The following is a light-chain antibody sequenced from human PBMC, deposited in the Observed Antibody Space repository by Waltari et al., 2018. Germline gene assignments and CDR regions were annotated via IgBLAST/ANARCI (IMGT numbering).Light chain of an antibody. CDR3: QQYNSYSPLT. J-gene: IGKJ4*01. V-gene: IGKV1-5*03. CDR2: KAS. CDR1: QSISSW. Sequence: DIQMTQSPSTLSASVGDRVTITCRASQSISSWLAWYQQKPGKAPKLLIYKASSLESGVQSRFSGSGSGTEFTLTISSLQPDDFATYYCQQYNSYSPLTFGGGTKVEIK.